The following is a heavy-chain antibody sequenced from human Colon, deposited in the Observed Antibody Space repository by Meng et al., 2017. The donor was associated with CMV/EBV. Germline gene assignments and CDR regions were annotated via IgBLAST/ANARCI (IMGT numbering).Heavy chain of an antibody. D-gene: IGHD1-26*01. CDR2: INPNSGGT. V-gene: IGHV1-2*02. Sequence: ASVKVSCKASGYPFTGYYMHWVRQAPGQGLEWMGWINPNSGGTKYAQKFQGRATMTRDTSISTAYLELRSLRSDDTAVYYCARVKYGIPGALWGQGTLVTVSS. CDR3: ARVKYGIPGAL. CDR1: GYPFTGYY. J-gene: IGHJ4*02.